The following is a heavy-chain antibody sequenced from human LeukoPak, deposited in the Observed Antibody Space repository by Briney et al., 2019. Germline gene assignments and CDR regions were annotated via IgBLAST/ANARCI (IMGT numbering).Heavy chain of an antibody. CDR3: ARERIRPSLGSDAFDI. CDR2: MYSSGSI. Sequence: PSETLSLTCTVSGFSLSSYYWTWIRQPPGKGLEWVGYMYSSGSINYNPSLKSRVTISGDTSKNQFSLKLTSVTAADTAGYYCARERIRPSLGSDAFDIWGKGTMVSVS. CDR1: GFSLSSYY. V-gene: IGHV4-59*12. J-gene: IGHJ3*02. D-gene: IGHD3-3*02.